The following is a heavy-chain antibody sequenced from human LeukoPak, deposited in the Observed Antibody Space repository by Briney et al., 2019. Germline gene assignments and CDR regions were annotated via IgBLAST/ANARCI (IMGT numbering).Heavy chain of an antibody. J-gene: IGHJ4*02. CDR1: GYTFSDYS. D-gene: IGHD4-17*01. CDR2: ISSSGTYI. Sequence: GGSLRLSCAASGYTFSDYSVNWVRQVPGKGLEWVSSISSSGTYIYYADSVKGRFTISRDNAKNSLYLQMNSLRAEDTALYHCARVRRGEREYYFDYWGQGTLVTVSP. CDR3: ARVRRGEREYYFDY. V-gene: IGHV3-21*04.